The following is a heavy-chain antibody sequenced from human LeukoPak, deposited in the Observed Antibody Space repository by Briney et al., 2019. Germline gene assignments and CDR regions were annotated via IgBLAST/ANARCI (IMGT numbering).Heavy chain of an antibody. CDR2: ISYDGSNK. CDR1: GFTFSSYA. J-gene: IGHJ4*02. V-gene: IGHV3-30-3*01. D-gene: IGHD2-15*01. Sequence: GRSLRLSCAASGFTFSSYAMHWVRQAPGKGLEWVAVISYDGSNKYYADSVKGRFTISRDNSENTLYLQMNGLRAEDTAVYYCARDRDCRDGSCYSPPGYWGQGTLVTVYS. CDR3: ARDRDCRDGSCYSPPGY.